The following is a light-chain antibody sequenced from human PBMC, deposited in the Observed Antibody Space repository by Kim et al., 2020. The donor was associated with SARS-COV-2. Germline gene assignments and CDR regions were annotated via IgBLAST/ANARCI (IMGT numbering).Light chain of an antibody. CDR3: QQRHAWPVT. J-gene: IGKJ5*01. Sequence: WSPGERAPLSCRASQSVSSDLAWYQQKPGQAPRVFIYDTSSRATGVPARFSGSGSGTDFSLTITSLEPEDFAVYYCQQRHAWPVTFGQGTRLEIK. CDR1: QSVSSD. V-gene: IGKV3-11*01. CDR2: DTS.